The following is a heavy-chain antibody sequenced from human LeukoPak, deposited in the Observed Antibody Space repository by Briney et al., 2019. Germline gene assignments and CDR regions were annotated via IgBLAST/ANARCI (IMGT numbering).Heavy chain of an antibody. Sequence: GGSLRLSCAASGFTFSSYGMHWVRQAPGKGLEWVAVISYDGSNKDYADSVKGRFTISRDNSKNTLYLQMNSLRAEDTAVYYCAKDRSVGQGVTLSYYFDYWGQGTLVTVSS. CDR1: GFTFSSYG. J-gene: IGHJ4*02. CDR3: AKDRSVGQGVTLSYYFDY. D-gene: IGHD3-10*01. V-gene: IGHV3-30*18. CDR2: ISYDGSNK.